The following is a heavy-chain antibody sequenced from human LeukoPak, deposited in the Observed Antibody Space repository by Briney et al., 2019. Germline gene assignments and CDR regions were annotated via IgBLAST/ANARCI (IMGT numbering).Heavy chain of an antibody. V-gene: IGHV3-20*04. CDR2: INWDGGST. CDR3: ARDEYNWNVDAFDI. Sequence: PGGSLRLSCAASGFTFGNYGMSWVRQAPGKVLEWVSGINWDGGSTGYADSVEGRFTISRDNAKNSLYLQMNSLRAEDTAVYYCARDEYNWNVDAFDIWGQGTVVTVSS. J-gene: IGHJ3*02. CDR1: GFTFGNYG. D-gene: IGHD1-20*01.